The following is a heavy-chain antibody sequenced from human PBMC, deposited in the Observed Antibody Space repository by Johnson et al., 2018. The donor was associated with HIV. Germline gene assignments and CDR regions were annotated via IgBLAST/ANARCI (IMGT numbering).Heavy chain of an antibody. V-gene: IGHV3-30*19. CDR3: ARGLRSGIVVVYDAFDI. Sequence: QVQLVESGGGVVQPGRSLRLSCAASGFTFNPYGIHWVRRAPGKGLEWVALISYDGSNKYYAESVKGRFTISRDNSKNTLYLQMNSLRAEDTAVYYCARGLRSGIVVVYDAFDIWGQGTMVTVSS. CDR2: ISYDGSNK. CDR1: GFTFNPYG. D-gene: IGHD3-22*01. J-gene: IGHJ3*02.